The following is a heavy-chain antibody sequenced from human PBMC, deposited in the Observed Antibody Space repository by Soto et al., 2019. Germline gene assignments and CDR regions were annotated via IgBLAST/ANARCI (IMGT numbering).Heavy chain of an antibody. Sequence: PGGSLRLSCAASGFTFSSYSMNWVRQAPGKGLEWVSLISATSGGTYYADSVKGRFTISRDNSKNTLYLQMNSLRAEDTAVYYCAKGSSLELSFDYWGQGTLVTVSS. CDR3: AKGSSLELSFDY. CDR2: ISATSGGT. J-gene: IGHJ4*02. CDR1: GFTFSSYS. V-gene: IGHV3-23*01. D-gene: IGHD1-7*01.